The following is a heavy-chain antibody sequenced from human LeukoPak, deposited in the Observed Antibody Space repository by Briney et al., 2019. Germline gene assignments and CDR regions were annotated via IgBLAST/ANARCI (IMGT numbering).Heavy chain of an antibody. D-gene: IGHD3-22*01. J-gene: IGHJ4*02. CDR1: GYTFTSYD. Sequence: ASVKVSCKASGYTFTSYDVNWVRQATGQGLEWMGWVSPNSANTAYAQKFQGRVTMTRNTSISTAYMELSSLRSEDTAVYYCAIKLSSGGYWGQGTLVTVSS. CDR3: AIKLSSGGY. CDR2: VSPNSANT. V-gene: IGHV1-8*01.